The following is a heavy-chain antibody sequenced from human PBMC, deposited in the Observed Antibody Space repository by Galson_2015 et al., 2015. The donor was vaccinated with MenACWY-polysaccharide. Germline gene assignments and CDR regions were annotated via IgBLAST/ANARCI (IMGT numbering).Heavy chain of an antibody. Sequence: SLRLSCAASQFTFNNYAMIWVRQAPGKGLEWVSTINPSGGSTWYADSVKGRFSISRDNSNNMLYLQMNSLRADDTAVYYCANGCSIRSCSPWDYWGQGTLGSVAS. V-gene: IGHV3-23*01. CDR2: INPSGGST. J-gene: IGHJ4*02. CDR1: QFTFNNYA. D-gene: IGHD2-2*01. CDR3: ANGCSIRSCSPWDY.